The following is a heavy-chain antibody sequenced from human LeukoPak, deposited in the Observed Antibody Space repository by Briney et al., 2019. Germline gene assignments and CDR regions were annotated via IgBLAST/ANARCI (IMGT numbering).Heavy chain of an antibody. Sequence: GGSLRLSSAASGFSSDDYGMSWVRQPPRNGVEWVSGIKWRGGSTGYADSVKGRLTISRDNAKNALCLQMNRLRAEDTALYYCARERVFGGWFDPWGQGTLVTVSS. D-gene: IGHD3-16*01. V-gene: IGHV3-20*04. CDR1: GFSSDDYG. CDR2: IKWRGGST. J-gene: IGHJ5*02. CDR3: ARERVFGGWFDP.